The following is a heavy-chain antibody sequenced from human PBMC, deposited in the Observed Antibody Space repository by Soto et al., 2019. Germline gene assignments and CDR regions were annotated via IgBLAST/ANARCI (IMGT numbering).Heavy chain of an antibody. J-gene: IGHJ6*02. D-gene: IGHD3-16*01. CDR3: AKGILSATIGPYAMDV. CDR1: GFAFRSYA. Sequence: GGSLRLSCESSGFAFRSYAMHWVRQAPGKGLEWVGVISYDGGNIYYADSVKGRFTISRDNSKNTLYVQVKSLRPEDTAVYYCAKGILSATIGPYAMDVWGQGTTVTVSS. V-gene: IGHV3-30*18. CDR2: ISYDGGNI.